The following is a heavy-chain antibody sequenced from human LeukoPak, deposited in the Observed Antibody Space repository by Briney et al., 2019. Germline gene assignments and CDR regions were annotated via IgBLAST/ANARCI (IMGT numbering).Heavy chain of an antibody. V-gene: IGHV4-4*07. CDR1: GSSIRTYS. Sequence: SETLSLTCTVSGSSIRTYSWSWIRQPAGKGLEWIGRIYTSGSTNYNPSLKSRVTMSVDTSKNQFSLKLSSVTAADTAVYYCARDRGYHDSSGYGNWFDPWGQGTLVTVSS. J-gene: IGHJ5*02. CDR3: ARDRGYHDSSGYGNWFDP. D-gene: IGHD3-22*01. CDR2: IYTSGST.